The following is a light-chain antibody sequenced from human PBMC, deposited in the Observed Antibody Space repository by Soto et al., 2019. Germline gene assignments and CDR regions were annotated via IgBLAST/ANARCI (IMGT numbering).Light chain of an antibody. CDR1: SSDVGGYNY. CDR3: SSYAGSNNLV. CDR2: EVS. J-gene: IGLJ2*01. Sequence: QSALTQPPSASGSPGQSVTISCTGTSSDVGGYNYVSWYQQHPGKAPKLMIYEVSKRPSGVPDRVSGSKSGNTASLTVSVLQAEDEADYYCSSYAGSNNLVFGGGTKVTVL. V-gene: IGLV2-8*01.